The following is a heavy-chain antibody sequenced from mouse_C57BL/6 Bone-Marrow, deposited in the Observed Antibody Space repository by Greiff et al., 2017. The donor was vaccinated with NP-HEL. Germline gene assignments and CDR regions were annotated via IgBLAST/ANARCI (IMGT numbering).Heavy chain of an antibody. J-gene: IGHJ1*03. D-gene: IGHD2-5*01. CDR1: GFTFSDYY. CDR2: ISNGGGST. Sequence: EVQRVESGGGLVQPGGSLKLSCAASGFTFSDYYMYWVRQTPEKRLEWVAYISNGGGSTYYPDTVKGRFTISRDNAKNTLYLQMSRLKSEDTAMYYCARQRYYSNYEWYFDVWGTGTTVTVSS. CDR3: ARQRYYSNYEWYFDV. V-gene: IGHV5-12*01.